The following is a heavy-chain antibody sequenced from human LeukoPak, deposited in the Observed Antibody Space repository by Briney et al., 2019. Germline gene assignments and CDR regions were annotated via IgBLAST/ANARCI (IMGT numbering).Heavy chain of an antibody. V-gene: IGHV3-7*01. CDR1: GFTFSNYW. Sequence: GGSLRLSCAASGFTFSNYWMSWVRQAPGKGLEWVANIKQDGSEKYYVDSVKGRFTISRDNAMNSLYLQMNTLRAEDTAVYYCARGPLDPWGQGTLVTVSS. J-gene: IGHJ5*02. CDR2: IKQDGSEK. CDR3: ARGPLDP.